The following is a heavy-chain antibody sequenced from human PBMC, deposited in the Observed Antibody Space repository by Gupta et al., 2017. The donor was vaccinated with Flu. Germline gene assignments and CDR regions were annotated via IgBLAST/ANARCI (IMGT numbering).Heavy chain of an antibody. CDR2: INHSGST. CDR1: GGSFSGSY. V-gene: IGHV4-34*01. CDR3: ASSGRGSIVVVLAAFQGRYYYGMDV. J-gene: IGHJ6*02. D-gene: IGHD2-2*01. Sequence: QVQLQQWGAGLLKPSETLSLTCAVYGGSFSGSYWSWIRQPPGKGLEWIGEINHSGSTNYNPSLKSRVTISVDTSKNQFSLKLSSVTAADTAVYYCASSGRGSIVVVLAAFQGRYYYGMDVWGQGTTVTVSS.